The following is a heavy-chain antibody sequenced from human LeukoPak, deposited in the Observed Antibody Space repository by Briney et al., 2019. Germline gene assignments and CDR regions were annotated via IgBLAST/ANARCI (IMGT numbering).Heavy chain of an antibody. V-gene: IGHV1-69*01. CDR1: GGTFSSYA. CDR3: ARDRGGGYSYGYYYYYYMDV. J-gene: IGHJ6*03. D-gene: IGHD5-18*01. CDR2: IIPIFGTA. Sequence: SVKVSCKAPGGTFSSYAISWVRQAPGQGLEWMGGIIPIFGTANYAQKFQGRVTITADESTSTAYMELSSLRSEDTAVYYCARDRGGGYSYGYYYYYYMDVWGKGTTVTISS.